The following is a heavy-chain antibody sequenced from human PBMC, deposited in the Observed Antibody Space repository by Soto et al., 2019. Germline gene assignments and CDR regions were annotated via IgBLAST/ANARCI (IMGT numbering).Heavy chain of an antibody. CDR1: GFTFKTYN. V-gene: IGHV3-48*02. Sequence: EVQLVESGGALVQPGGSLRLSCAASGFTFKTYNMTWVRQAPGKGLEWVAYIGTSGTPVYYADSVKGRFTISRDNAKNSLLLQMHRLRDEDTDLYVCARDPSNDSSGWYYFDHWGKGTLVTVSS. D-gene: IGHD6-19*01. CDR3: ARDPSNDSSGWYYFDH. CDR2: IGTSGTPV. J-gene: IGHJ4*02.